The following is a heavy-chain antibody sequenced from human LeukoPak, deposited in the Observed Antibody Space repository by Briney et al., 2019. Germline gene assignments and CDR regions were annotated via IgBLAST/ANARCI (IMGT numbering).Heavy chain of an antibody. V-gene: IGHV3-30*03. D-gene: IGHD2-21*02. J-gene: IGHJ4*02. CDR2: ISHDGGYK. CDR1: GFTFSSYG. Sequence: GGSLRLSCAASGFTFSSYGMHWVRQAPGKGLEWVAVISHDGGYKDYADSVKGRFTISRDNSKNTLYLQMNSLRAEDTAVYYCARGESSYCSGDCNFGYWGQGTLVTISS. CDR3: ARGESSYCSGDCNFGY.